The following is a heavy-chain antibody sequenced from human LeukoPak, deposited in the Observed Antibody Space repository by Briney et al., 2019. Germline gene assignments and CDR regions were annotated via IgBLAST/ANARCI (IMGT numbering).Heavy chain of an antibody. D-gene: IGHD3-3*01. J-gene: IGHJ5*02. Sequence: GASVKVSCKASGHTFTSYDINWVRQATGQGLEWMGWMNPNSGNTGYAQKFQGRVTMTRNTSISTAYMGLSSLISEDTAVYYCARGLEWFNWFDPWGQGTLVTVSS. CDR1: GHTFTSYD. V-gene: IGHV1-8*01. CDR2: MNPNSGNT. CDR3: ARGLEWFNWFDP.